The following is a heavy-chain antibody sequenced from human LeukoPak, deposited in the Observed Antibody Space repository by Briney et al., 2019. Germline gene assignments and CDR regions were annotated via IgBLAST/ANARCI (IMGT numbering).Heavy chain of an antibody. Sequence: GASVKVSCKASGGTFSSYAISWVRQAPGQGLEWKGGIIPIFGTANYAQKFQGRVTITADESTSTAYMELSSLRSEDTAVYYCASPYSSGWYGYWGQGTLVTVSS. CDR2: IIPIFGTA. CDR1: GGTFSSYA. V-gene: IGHV1-69*13. J-gene: IGHJ4*02. D-gene: IGHD6-19*01. CDR3: ASPYSSGWYGY.